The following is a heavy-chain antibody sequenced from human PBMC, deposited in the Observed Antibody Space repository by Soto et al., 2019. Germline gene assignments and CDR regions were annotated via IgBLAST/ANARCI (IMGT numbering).Heavy chain of an antibody. D-gene: IGHD3-22*01. CDR1: GFTLSSYW. Sequence: PGGSLRLSCAASGFTLSSYWMHWVRQAPGKGLVWVSRINSDGSSTSYADSVKGRFTISRDNAKNTLYLQMNSLRAEDTAVYYCARDPGTGYYDSSDYYYDWGQGTLVTVPS. CDR3: ARDPGTGYYDSSDYYYD. CDR2: INSDGSST. V-gene: IGHV3-74*01. J-gene: IGHJ4*02.